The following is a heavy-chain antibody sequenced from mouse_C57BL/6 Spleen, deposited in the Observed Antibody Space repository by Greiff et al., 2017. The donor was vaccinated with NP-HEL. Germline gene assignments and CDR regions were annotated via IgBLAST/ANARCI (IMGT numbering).Heavy chain of an antibody. CDR3: AIGKFITTVVVDY. CDR1: GYTFTDYY. J-gene: IGHJ2*01. CDR2: INPNNGGT. Sequence: EVQLQQSGPELVKPGASVKISCKASGYTFTDYYMNWVKQSHGKSLEWIGDINPNNGGTSYNQKFKGKATLTVDKSSSTAYMELRSLTSEDSAVYYCAIGKFITTVVVDYWGQGTTRTVSS. D-gene: IGHD1-1*01. V-gene: IGHV1-26*01.